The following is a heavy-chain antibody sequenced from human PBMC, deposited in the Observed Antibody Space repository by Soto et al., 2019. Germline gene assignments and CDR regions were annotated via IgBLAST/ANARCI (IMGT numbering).Heavy chain of an antibody. V-gene: IGHV3-74*01. J-gene: IGHJ4*02. CDR3: ARLPVTAVTSIDY. D-gene: IGHD2-21*02. CDR1: GFTFSNYW. Sequence: EVQLVESGGGLVQPGGSLRLSCAASGFTFSNYWMHWVRQARGKGLVWVSRINSEGNMKDYVNSVKGRFTISTDNARNRLYLQLNSLTDEDTAVYYCARLPVTAVTSIDYWGQGTLVSVSS. CDR2: INSEGNMK.